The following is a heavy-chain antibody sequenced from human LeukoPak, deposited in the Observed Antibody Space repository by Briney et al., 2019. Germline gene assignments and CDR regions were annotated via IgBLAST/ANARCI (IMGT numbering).Heavy chain of an antibody. Sequence: GESLKISCQGSGYSFTTYWIGWVRQMPGKGLEWMGLIYPGGSGTKYSPSFQGRVTISADKSISTAYLQWSRLRASDTAMYYCARLNAEYSSSSGSDYWGQGTLVTVSS. J-gene: IGHJ4*02. V-gene: IGHV5-51*01. D-gene: IGHD6-6*01. CDR3: ARLNAEYSSSSGSDY. CDR1: GYSFTTYW. CDR2: IYPGGSGT.